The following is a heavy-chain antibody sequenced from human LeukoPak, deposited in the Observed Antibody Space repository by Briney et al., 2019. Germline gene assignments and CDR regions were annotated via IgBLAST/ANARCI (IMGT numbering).Heavy chain of an antibody. CDR3: ARVLGAYCSGGSCYSSWYFDL. V-gene: IGHV4-59*01. CDR2: IYYSGST. Sequence: SETLSLTCTVSGGSISSSYWSWIRQPPGKGPEWIGYIYYSGSTNYNPSLRSRVTISVDTPKNQFSLKLSSVTAADTAVYYCARVLGAYCSGGSCYSSWYFDLWGRGTLVTVSS. D-gene: IGHD2-15*01. CDR1: GGSISSSY. J-gene: IGHJ2*01.